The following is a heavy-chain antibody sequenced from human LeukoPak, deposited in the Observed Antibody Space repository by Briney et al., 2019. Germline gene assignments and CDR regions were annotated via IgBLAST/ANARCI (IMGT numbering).Heavy chain of an antibody. CDR2: ISAYNGNT. CDR1: GGTFSSYA. CDR3: ARVKGVQYYYGSGSYTLGYYYYMDV. D-gene: IGHD3-10*01. Sequence: ASVKVSCKASGGTFSSYAISWVRQAPGQGLEWMGWISAYNGNTNYAQKLQGRVTMTTDTSTSTAYTELRSLRSDDTAVYYCARVKGVQYYYGSGSYTLGYYYYMDVWGKGTTVTVSS. V-gene: IGHV1-18*01. J-gene: IGHJ6*03.